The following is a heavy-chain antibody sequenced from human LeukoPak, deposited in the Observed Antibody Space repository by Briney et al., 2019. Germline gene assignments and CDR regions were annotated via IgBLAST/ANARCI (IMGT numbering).Heavy chain of an antibody. J-gene: IGHJ3*02. CDR2: INWNGGST. Sequence: GGSLRLSCAASGFTFDDYGMSWVRQAPGKGLEWVSGINWNGGSTGYADSVKGRFTISRDNAKNSLYLQMNSLRAEDTALYYCARRTLFYVAGTTEIAFDIWGQGQWSPSLQ. V-gene: IGHV3-20*04. CDR1: GFTFDDYG. CDR3: ARRTLFYVAGTTEIAFDI. D-gene: IGHD1-1*01.